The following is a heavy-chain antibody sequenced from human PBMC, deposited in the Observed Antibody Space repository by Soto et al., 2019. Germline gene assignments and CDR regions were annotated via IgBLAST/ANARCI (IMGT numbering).Heavy chain of an antibody. CDR3: AKVYGGNYLWYFDY. J-gene: IGHJ4*02. V-gene: IGHV3-30*18. CDR1: GFTFSNYV. CDR2: ISYDGSNK. D-gene: IGHD4-17*01. Sequence: QVQLVESGGGVVQPGRSLRLSCAASGFTFSNYVMHWVRQAPGKGLEWVAVISYDGSNKYYADSVRGRFTISRDNSKNTLFLQMNSLRPEDTAVYYCAKVYGGNYLWYFDYWGQGTLVTVSS.